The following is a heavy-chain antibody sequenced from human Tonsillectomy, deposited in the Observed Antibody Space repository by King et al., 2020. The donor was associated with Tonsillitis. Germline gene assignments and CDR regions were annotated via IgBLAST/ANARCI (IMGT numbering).Heavy chain of an antibody. CDR3: ARDVRIDGYSLFDY. Sequence: VQLQQWGAGLLKPSETLSLTCAVYGGSFSGYYWSWIRQPPGKGLEWIGEINHSGSTNYNPSLKSRVTISVDTSKNQFSLKLSSVTAASTAVYYCARDVRIDGYSLFDYWGQGTLVTVSS. D-gene: IGHD5-24*01. V-gene: IGHV4-34*01. CDR2: INHSGST. CDR1: GGSFSGYY. J-gene: IGHJ4*02.